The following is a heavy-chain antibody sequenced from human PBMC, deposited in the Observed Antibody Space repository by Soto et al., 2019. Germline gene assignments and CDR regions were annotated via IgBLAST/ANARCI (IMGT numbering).Heavy chain of an antibody. D-gene: IGHD6-19*01. CDR1: GFTSSSYA. CDR2: ISGSGGST. CDR3: AKDKISSGWTRTYYYYGMDV. J-gene: IGHJ6*02. Sequence: GGSLRLSCAASGFTSSSYAMSWVRQAPGKGLEWVSAISGSGGSTYYADSVKGRFTISRDNSKNTLYLQMNSLRAEDTAVYYCAKDKISSGWTRTYYYYGMDVWGQGTTVTVSS. V-gene: IGHV3-23*01.